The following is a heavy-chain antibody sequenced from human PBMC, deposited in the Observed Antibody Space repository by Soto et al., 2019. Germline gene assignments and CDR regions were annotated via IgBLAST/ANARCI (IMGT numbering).Heavy chain of an antibody. J-gene: IGHJ4*02. CDR2: IIPIFGTA. D-gene: IGHD6-6*01. Sequence: SVKVSCKASGGTFSSYAISWVRQAPGQGLEWMGGIIPIFGTANYAQKFQGRVTMTRDASTSTAYMELSRLRSDDTAVYYCARGSIAARPDTVFDYWGQGTLVTVSS. CDR1: GGTFSSYA. V-gene: IGHV1-69*05. CDR3: ARGSIAARPDTVFDY.